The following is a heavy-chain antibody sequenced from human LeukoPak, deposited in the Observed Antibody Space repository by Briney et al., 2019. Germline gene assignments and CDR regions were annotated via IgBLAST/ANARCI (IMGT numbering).Heavy chain of an antibody. Sequence: PSETLSLTCNVSGGSISSYYWSWIRQPPGKGLEWIGDIYYSGNTNYNTSLKSRFTMSVDRPKNQFSLKVTSVTTADTAVYYCARVLSSSSKVFDCWGQGTLVTVSS. CDR3: ARVLSSSSKVFDC. V-gene: IGHV4-59*01. CDR1: GGSISSYY. CDR2: IYYSGNT. J-gene: IGHJ4*02. D-gene: IGHD6-6*01.